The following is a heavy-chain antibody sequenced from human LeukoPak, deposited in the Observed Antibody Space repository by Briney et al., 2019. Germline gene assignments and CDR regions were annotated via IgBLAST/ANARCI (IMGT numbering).Heavy chain of an antibody. J-gene: IGHJ4*02. V-gene: IGHV4-59*08. CDR3: ARHVICGGGNCYGAALDY. D-gene: IGHD2-15*01. CDR2: TSGSI. CDR1: GASISSHY. Sequence: SETLSLTCAVSGASISSHYWSWIRQPPGKGLEWIGYTSGSISDNPSLKSRVAVSVDPSQNQVSLSLTSVTAADTAVYYCARHVICGGGNCYGAALDYWGQGTLVTVSS.